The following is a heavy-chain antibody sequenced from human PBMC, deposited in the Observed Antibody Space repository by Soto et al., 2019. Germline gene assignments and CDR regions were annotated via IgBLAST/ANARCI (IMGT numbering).Heavy chain of an antibody. D-gene: IGHD5-12*01. CDR2: ISGSGGFT. V-gene: IGHV3-23*01. CDR1: GFTFSNYA. Sequence: EVQLLESGGGLVQPGGSLRLSCAASGFTFSNYAMNWVRQAPGKGLEWVSAISGSGGFTYYADSVKGRFTISRDNSKNTLFLQMNSLRAEDTAVSYCAKDGDTNIVGNYFDYWGQGTLVTVSS. CDR3: AKDGDTNIVGNYFDY. J-gene: IGHJ4*02.